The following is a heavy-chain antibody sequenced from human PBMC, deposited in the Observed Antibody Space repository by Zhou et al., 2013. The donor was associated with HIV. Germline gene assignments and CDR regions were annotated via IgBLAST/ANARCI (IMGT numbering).Heavy chain of an antibody. D-gene: IGHD1-26*01. V-gene: IGHV1-69*05. J-gene: IGHJ6*03. Sequence: QVPLVQSGAEVKKPGSSVTVSCKASGGTFSSYAISWVRQAPGQGLEWMGGIIPIFGTANYAQKFQGRVTITTDESTSTAYMELSSLRSEDTAVYYCAGGGAPPYYYYYYYMDVWGKGTTVTVSS. CDR1: GGTFSSYA. CDR2: IIPIFGTA. CDR3: AGGGAPPYYYYYYYMDV.